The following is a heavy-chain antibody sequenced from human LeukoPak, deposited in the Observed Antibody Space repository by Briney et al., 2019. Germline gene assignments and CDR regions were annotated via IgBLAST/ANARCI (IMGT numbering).Heavy chain of an antibody. V-gene: IGHV4-59*01. D-gene: IGHD2-15*01. J-gene: IGHJ4*02. Sequence: PSETLSLTCTVSGGPISSYYWSWIRQPPGKGLEWIGYIYYSGSTNYNPSLKSRVTISVDTSKNQFSLKLSSVTAADTAVYYCARDAYATLDYWGQGTLVTVSS. CDR2: IYYSGST. CDR3: ARDAYATLDY. CDR1: GGPISSYY.